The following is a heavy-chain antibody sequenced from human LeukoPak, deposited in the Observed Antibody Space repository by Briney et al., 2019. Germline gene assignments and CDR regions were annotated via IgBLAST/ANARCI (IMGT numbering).Heavy chain of an antibody. CDR1: GGSISSSSYY. Sequence: PSETLSLTCTVSGGSISSSSYYWGWGRQPPGKGPEWIGTIYYSGTTYYNPSLKSRVTVSVDTSKNQFSLRLSSVTAADTAVYFCARYVVPRGYSFDYWGQGTLVTVSS. D-gene: IGHD4-23*01. J-gene: IGHJ4*02. V-gene: IGHV4-39*01. CDR3: ARYVVPRGYSFDY. CDR2: IYYSGTT.